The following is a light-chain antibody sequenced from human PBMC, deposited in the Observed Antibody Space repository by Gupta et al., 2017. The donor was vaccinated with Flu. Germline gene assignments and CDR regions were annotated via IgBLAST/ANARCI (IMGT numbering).Light chain of an antibody. J-gene: IGKJ2*01. Sequence: PSSLSASVGDRVAITCRASQNVGISVNWYQQKPGQAPKLLIYGASSVQTGVPSRFSGSGSGTNFTLAISSLQPEDFAVYYCQQTYSSWYTFGQGTTLEI. CDR1: QNVGIS. CDR3: QQTYSSWYT. V-gene: IGKV1-39*01. CDR2: GAS.